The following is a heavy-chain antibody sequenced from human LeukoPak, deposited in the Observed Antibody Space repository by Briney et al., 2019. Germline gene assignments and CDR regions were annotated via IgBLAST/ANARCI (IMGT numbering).Heavy chain of an antibody. V-gene: IGHV4-34*01. CDR1: GGSFSGYY. D-gene: IGHD6-19*01. J-gene: IGHJ4*02. CDR2: INHSGST. Sequence: SETLSLTCAVYGGSFSGYYWSWIRQPPGKGLEWIGEINHSGSTNYNPSLKSRVTISVDTSKNQFSLKLSSVTAADTAVYYCARGPSMYSSGWYGGSYFDYWGQGTLVTVSS. CDR3: ARGPSMYSSGWYGGSYFDY.